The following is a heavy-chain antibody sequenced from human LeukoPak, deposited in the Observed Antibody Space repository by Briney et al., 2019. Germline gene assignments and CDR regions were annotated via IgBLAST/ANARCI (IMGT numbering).Heavy chain of an antibody. Sequence: GGSLRLSCAASGSTFTIYGMHWVRQAPGKGLEWVAFIRYDGSNKYYADSVKGRFTISRDNSKNTLYLQMNSLRAEDTAVYYCAKGKRYNWNYAYYFDYWGQGTLVTVSS. CDR2: IRYDGSNK. J-gene: IGHJ4*02. D-gene: IGHD1-7*01. V-gene: IGHV3-30*02. CDR3: AKGKRYNWNYAYYFDY. CDR1: GSTFTIYG.